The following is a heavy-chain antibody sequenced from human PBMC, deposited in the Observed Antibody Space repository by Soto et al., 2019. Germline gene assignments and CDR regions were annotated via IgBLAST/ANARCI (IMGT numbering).Heavy chain of an antibody. CDR3: ASGPHINTFDY. Sequence: SETLSLTCTVSGGSISSYYWSWIRQPPGKGLEWIGYIYYSGSTNYNPSLKSRVTISVDTSKNQFSLKLNSVAAADTAVYYCASGPHINTFDYWGQGTLGTVSS. J-gene: IGHJ4*02. CDR1: GGSISSYY. V-gene: IGHV4-59*01. CDR2: IYYSGST.